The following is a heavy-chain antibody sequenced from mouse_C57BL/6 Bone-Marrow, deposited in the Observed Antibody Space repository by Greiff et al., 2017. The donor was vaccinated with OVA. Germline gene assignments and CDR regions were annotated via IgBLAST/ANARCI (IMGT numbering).Heavy chain of an antibody. CDR2: ISYDGSN. CDR1: GYSITSGYY. J-gene: IGHJ3*01. Sequence: EVKLMESGPGLVKPSQSLSLTCSVTGYSITSGYYWNWIRQFPGNKLEGMGYISYDGSNNYNPSLKNRISITRDTSTNQFFLKLNSVTTEDTATYYCARDDYDWFAYWGQGTLVTVSA. D-gene: IGHD2-4*01. CDR3: ARDDYDWFAY. V-gene: IGHV3-6*01.